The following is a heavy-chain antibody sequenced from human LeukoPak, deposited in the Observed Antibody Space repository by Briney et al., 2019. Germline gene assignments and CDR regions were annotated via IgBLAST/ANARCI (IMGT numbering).Heavy chain of an antibody. V-gene: IGHV4-39*01. J-gene: IGHJ4*02. Sequence: SETLSLTCTVSGGSISSSSYYWGWIRQPPGKGLEWIGSIYYSGSTYYNPSLKSRVTISVDTSKNQFSLKLSSVTAADTAVYYCARHFGGDIVVVPAAPPGTDYFDCWGQGTLVTVSS. CDR1: GGSISSSSYY. CDR2: IYYSGST. D-gene: IGHD2-2*01. CDR3: ARHFGGDIVVVPAAPPGTDYFDC.